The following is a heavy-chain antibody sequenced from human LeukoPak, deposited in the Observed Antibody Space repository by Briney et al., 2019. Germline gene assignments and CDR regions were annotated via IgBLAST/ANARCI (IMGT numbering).Heavy chain of an antibody. V-gene: IGHV3-48*03. Sequence: GGSLRLSCAASGFTFSSYEMNWVRQAPGKGLEWVSYINSSGSTIYYADSVKGRFTISRDNAKNSLYLQMNSLRAEDTAVYFCARGETSLITPLIWGQGTLVTVSS. CDR2: INSSGSTI. CDR1: GFTFSSYE. D-gene: IGHD1-14*01. J-gene: IGHJ4*02. CDR3: ARGETSLITPLI.